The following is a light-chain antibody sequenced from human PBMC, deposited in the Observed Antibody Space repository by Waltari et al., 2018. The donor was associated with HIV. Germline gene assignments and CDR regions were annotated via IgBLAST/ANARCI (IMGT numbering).Light chain of an antibody. CDR1: HLGRHS. V-gene: IGLV3-21*02. J-gene: IGLJ3*02. Sequence: SYVLTQPPSLSVAPGQTARLTGGVDHLGRHSVPGYQQKPGQAPLLVVFDDGYRPSGIPERFSGSNSGNTATLTIGRVEAGDEADYYCQLWDTTSDHPVFGGGTKLTVL. CDR2: DDG. CDR3: QLWDTTSDHPV.